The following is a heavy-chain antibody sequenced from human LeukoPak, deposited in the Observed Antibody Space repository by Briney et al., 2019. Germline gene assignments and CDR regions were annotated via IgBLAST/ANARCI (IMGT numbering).Heavy chain of an antibody. V-gene: IGHV4-59*12. CDR2: IYYSGST. D-gene: IGHD2-2*01. CDR1: GGSISSYY. CDR3: ARLRYCSSTSCSYYFDY. Sequence: SETLSLTCTVSGGSISSYYWSWIRQPPGKGLEWIGYIYYSGSTNYNPSLKSRVTISVDRSKNQFSLKLSSVTAADTAVYYCARLRYCSSTSCSYYFDYWGQGTLVTVSS. J-gene: IGHJ4*02.